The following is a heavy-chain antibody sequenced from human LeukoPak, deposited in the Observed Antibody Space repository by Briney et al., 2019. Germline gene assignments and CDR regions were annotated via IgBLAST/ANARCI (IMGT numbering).Heavy chain of an antibody. J-gene: IGHJ5*02. CDR2: INHSGST. Sequence: LSCAASGFTFSDYYWSWIRQPPGKGLEWIGEINHSGSTNYNPSLKSRVTISVDTSKNQFSLKLSSVTAADTAVYYCARARYYDFWSGYYPGDNWFDPWGQGTLVTVSS. V-gene: IGHV4-34*01. CDR1: GFTFSDYY. CDR3: ARARYYDFWSGYYPGDNWFDP. D-gene: IGHD3-3*01.